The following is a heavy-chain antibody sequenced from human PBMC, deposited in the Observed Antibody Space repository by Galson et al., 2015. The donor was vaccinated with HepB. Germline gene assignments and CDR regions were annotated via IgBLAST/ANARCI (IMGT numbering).Heavy chain of an antibody. CDR2: ISSSSSYI. CDR1: GFTFSSYS. J-gene: IGHJ6*03. Sequence: SLRLSCAASGFTFSSYSMNWVRQVPGKGLEWVSSISSSSSYIYYADSVKGRFTISRDNAKNSLYLQMNSLRAEDTAVYYCARGARGDCSGGSCYPYYYDSSGPGYYYYYMDVWGKGTTVTVSS. CDR3: ARGARGDCSGGSCYPYYYDSSGPGYYYYYMDV. D-gene: IGHD2-15*01. V-gene: IGHV3-21*01.